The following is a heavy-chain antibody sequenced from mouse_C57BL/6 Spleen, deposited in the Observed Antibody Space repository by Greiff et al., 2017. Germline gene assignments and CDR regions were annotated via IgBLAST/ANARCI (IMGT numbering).Heavy chain of an antibody. Sequence: QVQLQQSGAELVKPGASVKISCKASGYTFTDYYINWVKQRPGQGLEWIGKIGPGSGSTYYNEKFKGKATLTADKSSSTAYMQLSSLTSEDSAVYFCARSCITTVVAKYYYAMDDWGQGTSVTVSS. D-gene: IGHD1-1*01. CDR3: ARSCITTVVAKYYYAMDD. CDR2: IGPGSGST. CDR1: GYTFTDYY. V-gene: IGHV1-77*01. J-gene: IGHJ4*01.